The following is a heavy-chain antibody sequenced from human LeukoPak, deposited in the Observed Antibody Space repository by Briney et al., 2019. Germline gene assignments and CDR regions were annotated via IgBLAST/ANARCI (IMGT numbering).Heavy chain of an antibody. CDR2: IKPDGSDE. Sequence: PGGSLRLSCAASGFTFTTYWMTWVRQAPGKGLGWVANIKPDGSDENYVDSVRGRFTISRDNAKNTLYLQMNSLRAEDTAVYYCARDPRRYCSGASCSAYGMDVWGQGTTVTVSS. J-gene: IGHJ6*02. CDR1: GFTFTTYW. D-gene: IGHD2-15*01. CDR3: ARDPRRYCSGASCSAYGMDV. V-gene: IGHV3-7*04.